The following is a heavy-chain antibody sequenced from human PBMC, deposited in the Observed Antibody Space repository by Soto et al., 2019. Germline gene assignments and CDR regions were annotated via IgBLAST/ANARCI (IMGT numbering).Heavy chain of an antibody. V-gene: IGHV3-15*07. CDR1: GFTFSSAW. Sequence: EVQLVESGGGLVQPGGSLRLSCAASGFTFSSAWMNWVRQAPGKGLEWVGRIKSKTDGGTTDYAAPVKGRFTISRDDSKNMLYLQLDSLKTEDTAMYYCTARVAASPFWGQGTLVTVSS. CDR3: TARVAASPF. J-gene: IGHJ4*02. D-gene: IGHD6-6*01. CDR2: IKSKTDGGTT.